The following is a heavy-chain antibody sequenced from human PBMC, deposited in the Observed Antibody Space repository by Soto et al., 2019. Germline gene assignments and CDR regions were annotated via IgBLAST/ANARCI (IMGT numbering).Heavy chain of an antibody. CDR3: ARVPTYYYDRSGYYFDY. CDR1: GGTFSSYA. V-gene: IGHV1-69*13. CDR2: IIPIFGTA. Sequence: SVKVSCKASGGTFSSYAISWVRQAPGQGLEWMGGIIPIFGTANYAQKFQGRVTITADESTSTAYMELSSLRSEDTAVYYCARVPTYYYDRSGYYFDYWGQGTLVTVSS. D-gene: IGHD3-22*01. J-gene: IGHJ4*02.